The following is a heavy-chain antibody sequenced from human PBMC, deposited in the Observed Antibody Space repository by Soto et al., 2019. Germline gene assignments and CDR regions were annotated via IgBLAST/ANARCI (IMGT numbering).Heavy chain of an antibody. V-gene: IGHV3-48*01. J-gene: IGHJ4*02. Sequence: EVQLVESGGGLVQPGGSLRLSCAASGFTFSSYSMNWVRQAPGKGLEWVSYIGVSSSSIYYADSAKSRFTISRDNAKNSLYLQMNSLRAEDTAVYYCARVITSRGGYEDYWGQGTLVTVSS. CDR1: GFTFSSYS. D-gene: IGHD6-19*01. CDR2: IGVSSSSI. CDR3: ARVITSRGGYEDY.